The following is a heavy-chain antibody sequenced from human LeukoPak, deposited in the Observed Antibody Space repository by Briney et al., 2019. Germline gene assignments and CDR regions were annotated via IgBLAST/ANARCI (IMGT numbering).Heavy chain of an antibody. CDR2: ISYDGSNK. V-gene: IGHV3-30-3*01. J-gene: IGHJ4*02. D-gene: IGHD3-22*01. CDR3: ARDTYYDSSGYYLEPYYFDY. Sequence: GGSLRLSCAASGFTFSSYAMHWVRQAPGKGLEWVAVISYDGSNKYYADSVKGRFTISRDNSKNTLYLQMNSLRAEDTAVYYCARDTYYDSSGYYLEPYYFDYWGQGTLVTVSS. CDR1: GFTFSSYA.